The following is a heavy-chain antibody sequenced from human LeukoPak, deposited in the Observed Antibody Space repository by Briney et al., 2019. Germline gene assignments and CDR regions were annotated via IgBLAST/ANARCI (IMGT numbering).Heavy chain of an antibody. J-gene: IGHJ3*02. CDR1: GYSFSNYW. V-gene: IGHV5-51*01. CDR3: ARHGSSGWYPGNAFDI. Sequence: GESLKISCKGSGYSFSNYWIGWVRQMPGKGLEWMGIIYPGDSDTRYSPSFQGQVTISADRSISTAYLQWSSLKASDTAMYYCARHGSSGWYPGNAFDIWGQGTMVTVSS. D-gene: IGHD6-19*01. CDR2: IYPGDSDT.